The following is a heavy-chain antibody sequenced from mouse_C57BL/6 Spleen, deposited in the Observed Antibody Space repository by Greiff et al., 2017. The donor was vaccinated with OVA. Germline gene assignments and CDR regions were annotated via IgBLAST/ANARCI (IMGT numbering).Heavy chain of an antibody. J-gene: IGHJ3*01. CDR2: ISYDGSN. CDR3: ARDYYGSSYTPWFAY. Sequence: ESGPGLVKPSQSLSLTCSVTGYSITSGYYWNWIRQFPGNKLEWMGYISYDGSNNYNPSLKNRISITRDTSKNQFFLKLNSVTTEDTATYYCARDYYGSSYTPWFAYWGKGTLVTVSA. D-gene: IGHD1-1*01. V-gene: IGHV3-6*01. CDR1: GYSITSGYY.